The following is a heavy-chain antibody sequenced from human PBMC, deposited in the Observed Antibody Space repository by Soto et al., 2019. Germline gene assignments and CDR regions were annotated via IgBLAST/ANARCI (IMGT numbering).Heavy chain of an antibody. CDR3: ANPTYYYDSSVDY. CDR2: IIGSGGST. Sequence: PVGSLILSCSASGFAFSSYAMSWVRQAPGKGLEWVSAIIGSGGSTYYADSVKGRFTISRDNSKNTLYLQMNSLRAEDTAVYYCANPTYYYDSSVDYWGQGTLVTVSS. CDR1: GFAFSSYA. J-gene: IGHJ4*02. D-gene: IGHD3-22*01. V-gene: IGHV3-23*01.